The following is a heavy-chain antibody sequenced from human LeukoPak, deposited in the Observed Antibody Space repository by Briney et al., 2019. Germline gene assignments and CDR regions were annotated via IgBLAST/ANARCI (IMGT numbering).Heavy chain of an antibody. CDR1: GFTVSSNH. D-gene: IGHD2-2*01. CDR2: IYSGGST. CDR3: ASECSSTSCYGGFDY. Sequence: PGGSLRLSCAASGFTVSSNHMSWVRQAPGKGLEWVSVIYSGGSTYYADSVKGRFTISRDNSKNTLYLQMNSLRAEDTAVYYCASECSSTSCYGGFDYWGQGTLVTVSS. V-gene: IGHV3-66*01. J-gene: IGHJ4*02.